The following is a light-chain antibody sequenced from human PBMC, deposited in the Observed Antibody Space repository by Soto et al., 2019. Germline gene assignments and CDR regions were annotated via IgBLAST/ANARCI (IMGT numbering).Light chain of an antibody. CDR2: AAS. CDR1: QSISNY. J-gene: IGKJ1*01. CDR3: QQSYSTLRT. V-gene: IGKV1-39*01. Sequence: DIQMTQSPSSLSASVGDRVTITCRASQSISNYLHWYQQKPGKAPTLLIYAASSLQSGVPSRFSGSGSGTDFPLTLSSLQPEEFSTYYRQQSYSTLRTFGQGTKVEV.